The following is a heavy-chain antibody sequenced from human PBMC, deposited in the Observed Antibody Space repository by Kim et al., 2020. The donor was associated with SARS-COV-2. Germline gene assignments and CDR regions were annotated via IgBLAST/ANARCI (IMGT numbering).Heavy chain of an antibody. J-gene: IGHJ4*02. Sequence: SVKGRFSIARDNSKNTLYLQMNSLRAEDTAVYYCAKVYCGGDCYSSRFDYWGQGTLVTVSS. CDR3: AKVYCGGDCYSSRFDY. D-gene: IGHD2-21*02. V-gene: IGHV3-30*02.